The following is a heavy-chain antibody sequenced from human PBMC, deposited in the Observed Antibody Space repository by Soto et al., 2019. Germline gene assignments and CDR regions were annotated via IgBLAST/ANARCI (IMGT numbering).Heavy chain of an antibody. CDR3: ATHPPYGPLDH. CDR2: IYYSEST. Sequence: PSETLSLTCTVSGGSISSYYWRWIRQPPGKGLEWIGNIYYSESTYYNPSLKSRVTISVDTSKNQFSLRLTSVTAADTAVYYCATHPPYGPLDHWGQRTLVIVSS. J-gene: IGHJ4*02. CDR1: GGSISSYY. V-gene: IGHV4-59*08. D-gene: IGHD4-17*01.